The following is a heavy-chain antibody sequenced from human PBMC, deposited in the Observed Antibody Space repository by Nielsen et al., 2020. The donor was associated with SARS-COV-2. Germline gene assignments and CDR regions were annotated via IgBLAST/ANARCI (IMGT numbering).Heavy chain of an antibody. D-gene: IGHD3-10*01. CDR1: GFTFSSYA. Sequence: GGSLRLSCAASGFTFSSYAMHWVRQAPGKGLEWVAVISYDGSNKYYADSVKGRFTISRDNSKNTLYLQMNSLRAEDTAVYHCARGGVLWFGGVWGQGTMVTVSS. V-gene: IGHV3-30*04. CDR2: ISYDGSNK. CDR3: ARGGVLWFGGV. J-gene: IGHJ3*01.